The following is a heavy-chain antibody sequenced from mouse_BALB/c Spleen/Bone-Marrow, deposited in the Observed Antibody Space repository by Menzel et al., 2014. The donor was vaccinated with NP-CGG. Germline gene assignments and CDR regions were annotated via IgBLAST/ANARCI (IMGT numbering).Heavy chain of an antibody. D-gene: IGHD1-2*01. J-gene: IGHJ4*01. CDR2: IWSGGST. CDR1: GFSLTSYG. CDR3: ARNSHYYGYYYAMDY. V-gene: IGHV2-2*02. Sequence: VKLVESGPGLVQPSQSLSITCTVSGFSLTSYGVHWDRQSPGKGLEWLGVIWSGGSTDYNAAFISGLGISKDNSKSQVFFKMNSLQANDTAIYYCARNSHYYGYYYAMDYWGQGTSVTVSS.